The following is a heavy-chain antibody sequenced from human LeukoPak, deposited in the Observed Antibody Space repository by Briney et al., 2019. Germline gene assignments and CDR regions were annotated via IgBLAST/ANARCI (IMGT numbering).Heavy chain of an antibody. CDR1: GFTFSSYD. Sequence: TGGPLRLSCAASGFTFSSYDMHWVRQATGKGLEWVSAIGTAGDTYYPGSVKGRFTISRENAKNSLYLQMNSLRAGDTAVYYCARDRRGYYDFWSGYPHYYYYGMDVWGQGTTVTVSS. V-gene: IGHV3-13*01. CDR2: IGTAGDT. J-gene: IGHJ6*02. D-gene: IGHD3-3*01. CDR3: ARDRRGYYDFWSGYPHYYYYGMDV.